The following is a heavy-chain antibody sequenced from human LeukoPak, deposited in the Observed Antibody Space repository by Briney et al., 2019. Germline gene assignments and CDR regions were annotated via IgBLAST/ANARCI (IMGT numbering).Heavy chain of an antibody. V-gene: IGHV3-64D*06. Sequence: GSLSLSCSASGFTFSIYAMHWVRQAPGQGLEYVSGISTDVSSTYYADSVKGRFTISRDNSKNTLYLQMSSLRTEDTAVYYCVKDFAGYWGQGTLVTVSS. CDR2: ISTDVSST. J-gene: IGHJ4*02. D-gene: IGHD2-21*01. CDR1: GFTFSIYA. CDR3: VKDFAGY.